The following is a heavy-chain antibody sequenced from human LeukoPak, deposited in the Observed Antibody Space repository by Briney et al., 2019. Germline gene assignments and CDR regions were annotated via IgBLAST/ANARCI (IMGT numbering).Heavy chain of an antibody. J-gene: IGHJ6*03. Sequence: GASVKVSCKASGYTFTTYAMNWVRQATGQGLEWMGWMNPNSGNTGYAQKFQGRVTMTRNTSISTAYMELSSLRSEDTAVYYCARATKVLLWFGELGYYYMDVWGKGTTVTISS. V-gene: IGHV1-8*02. CDR1: GYTFTTYA. D-gene: IGHD3-10*01. CDR2: MNPNSGNT. CDR3: ARATKVLLWFGELGYYYMDV.